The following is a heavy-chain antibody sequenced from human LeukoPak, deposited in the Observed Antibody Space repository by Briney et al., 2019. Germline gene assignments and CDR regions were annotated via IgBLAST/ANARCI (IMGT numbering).Heavy chain of an antibody. D-gene: IGHD6-25*01. V-gene: IGHV3-53*01. Sequence: PGGSLRLSCAASGFTVSSNYMSWVRQAPGKGLEWVSVIYSGGSTYYADSVRGRFTISRDNARNSLYLQMNSLRAEDTAVYYRTRSARPLDSWGQGTLVTVSS. J-gene: IGHJ4*02. CDR2: IYSGGST. CDR1: GFTVSSNY. CDR3: TRSARPLDS.